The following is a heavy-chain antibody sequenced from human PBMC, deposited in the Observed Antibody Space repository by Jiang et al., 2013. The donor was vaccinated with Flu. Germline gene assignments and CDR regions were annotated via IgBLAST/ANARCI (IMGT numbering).Heavy chain of an antibody. Sequence: VQLVESGGGFVQRGGSLRLSCAASGFRFSSYARSWVRQAPGKGLEWVSGITGGTDGENTYYADSVKGRFIISRDNYKDTLYLQMNNLRVDDTAVYYCVGCWSAHCGGDCYCDDYWGQGALVTVSS. D-gene: IGHD2-21*02. J-gene: IGHJ4*02. CDR1: GFRFSSYA. CDR2: ITGGTDGENT. V-gene: IGHV3-23*04. CDR3: VGCWSAHCGGDCYCDDY.